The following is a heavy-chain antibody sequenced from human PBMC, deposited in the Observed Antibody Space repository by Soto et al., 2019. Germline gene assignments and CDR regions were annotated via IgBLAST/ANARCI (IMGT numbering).Heavy chain of an antibody. Sequence: GGSLRLSCAASGFTFSSYWMSWVRQAPGKGLEWVANIKQDGSEKYYVDSVKGRFTISRDNAKNSLYLQMNSLRAEDTAVYYCAAAKFQWLKPHNGAFDIWGQGTMVTVSS. D-gene: IGHD6-19*01. J-gene: IGHJ3*02. V-gene: IGHV3-7*01. CDR3: AAAKFQWLKPHNGAFDI. CDR1: GFTFSSYW. CDR2: IKQDGSEK.